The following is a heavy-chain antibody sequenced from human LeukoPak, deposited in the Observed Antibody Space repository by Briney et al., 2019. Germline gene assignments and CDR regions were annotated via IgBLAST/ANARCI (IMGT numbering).Heavy chain of an antibody. CDR2: ISGTGGST. D-gene: IGHD3-3*01. CDR1: GFTFSSYA. CDR3: AKDTDFWSGYSFDP. V-gene: IGHV3-23*01. J-gene: IGHJ5*02. Sequence: GGSLRLSCAASGFTFSSYAMSWVRQAPGWGLEWVSGISGTGGSTYYADSVKGRFTISRDNSKNTLYLQMDSLRAEDTALYYCAKDTDFWSGYSFDPWGQGTLVTVSS.